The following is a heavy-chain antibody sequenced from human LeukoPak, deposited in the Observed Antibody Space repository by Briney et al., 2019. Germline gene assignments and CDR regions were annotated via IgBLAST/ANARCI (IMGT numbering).Heavy chain of an antibody. D-gene: IGHD3-10*01. CDR1: GYSISSGYY. CDR2: INHSGST. Sequence: PSETLSLTCTVSGYSISSGYYWSWIRQPPGKGLEWIGEINHSGSTNYNPSLKSRVTISVDTSKNQFSLKLSSVTAADTAVYYCARRDYYGSGSYYWAPYYYYYMDVWGKGTTVTISS. CDR3: ARRDYYGSGSYYWAPYYYYYMDV. J-gene: IGHJ6*03. V-gene: IGHV4-38-2*02.